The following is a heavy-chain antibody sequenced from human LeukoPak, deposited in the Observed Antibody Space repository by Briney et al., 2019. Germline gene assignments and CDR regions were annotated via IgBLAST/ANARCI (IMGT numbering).Heavy chain of an antibody. V-gene: IGHV3-30-3*01. Sequence: GGSLRLSCAASGFTFSSYAMHWVRQAPGKGLEWVAVISYDGSNKYYADSVKGRFTISRDNSKNTLYLQMNSLRAEDTAVYYCARDPLPDYYGSGRPSGFDPWGQGTLVTVSS. D-gene: IGHD3-10*01. CDR1: GFTFSSYA. CDR2: ISYDGSNK. J-gene: IGHJ5*02. CDR3: ARDPLPDYYGSGRPSGFDP.